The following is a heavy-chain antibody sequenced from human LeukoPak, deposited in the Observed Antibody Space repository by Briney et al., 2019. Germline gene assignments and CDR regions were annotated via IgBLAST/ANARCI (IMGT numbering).Heavy chain of an antibody. V-gene: IGHV1-69*04. CDR2: IIPIFGIA. D-gene: IGHD3-16*02. J-gene: IGHJ4*02. Sequence: SVKVSCKASGGTFSSYAISWVRQAPGQGLEWMGRIIPIFGIANYAQKFQGRATITADKSTSTAYMELSSLRSEDMAVYYCARADRLSGPLDYWGQGTLVTVSS. CDR1: GGTFSSYA. CDR3: ARADRLSGPLDY.